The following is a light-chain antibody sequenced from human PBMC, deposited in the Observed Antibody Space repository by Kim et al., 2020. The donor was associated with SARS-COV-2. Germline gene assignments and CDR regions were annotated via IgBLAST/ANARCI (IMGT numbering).Light chain of an antibody. Sequence: SPGQGATLACRTSETVRSGNFAWYQQKPGQAPRLLIYGAASRATGIPDRFSGGGSGTDFTLTISRLEPEDFAVYHCKQYADLPYTFGQGTKVDIK. CDR2: GAA. CDR3: KQYADLPYT. V-gene: IGKV3-20*01. J-gene: IGKJ2*01. CDR1: ETVRSGN.